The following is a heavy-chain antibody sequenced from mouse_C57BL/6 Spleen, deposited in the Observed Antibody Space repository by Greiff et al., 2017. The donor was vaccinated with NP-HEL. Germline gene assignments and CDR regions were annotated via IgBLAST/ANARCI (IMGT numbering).Heavy chain of an antibody. J-gene: IGHJ2*01. D-gene: IGHD1-1*01. Sequence: EVQLVESEGGLVQPGSSMKLSCTASGFTFSDYYMAWVRQVPEKGLEWVANINYDGSSTYYLDSLKSRFIISRDNAKNILYLQMSSLKSEDTATYYCARDRYGSSYGFDYWGQGTTLTVSS. V-gene: IGHV5-16*01. CDR2: INYDGSST. CDR1: GFTFSDYY. CDR3: ARDRYGSSYGFDY.